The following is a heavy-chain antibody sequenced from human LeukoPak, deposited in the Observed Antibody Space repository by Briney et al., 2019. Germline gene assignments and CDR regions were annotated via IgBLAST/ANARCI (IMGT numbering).Heavy chain of an antibody. CDR3: ARDVSYGENYFDY. CDR2: ISYDGSNK. D-gene: IGHD5-18*01. V-gene: IGHV3-30-3*01. CDR1: GFTFSSYA. J-gene: IGHJ4*02. Sequence: GGSLRLSCAASGFTFSSYAMHWVRQAPGKGLEWVAVISYDGSNKYYADSVKGRFTISRDNSKNTLYLQMNSLRAEDTAVYYCARDVSYGENYFDYWGQGTLVTVSS.